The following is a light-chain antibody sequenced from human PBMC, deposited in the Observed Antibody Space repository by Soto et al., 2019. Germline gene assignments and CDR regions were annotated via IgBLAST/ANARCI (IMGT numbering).Light chain of an antibody. V-gene: IGLV2-14*01. J-gene: IGLJ1*01. CDR1: SSDVGGYNF. CDR3: RSYTSSSTVV. Sequence: QSALTQPAFVSGSPGQSITISCTGTSSDVGGYNFVSWYQQHPGKVPKLMIYDVTNRPSGVSNRFSGSKSGNTASLTISGLQAEDEADYYCRSYTSSSTVVFGTGTKLTVL. CDR2: DVT.